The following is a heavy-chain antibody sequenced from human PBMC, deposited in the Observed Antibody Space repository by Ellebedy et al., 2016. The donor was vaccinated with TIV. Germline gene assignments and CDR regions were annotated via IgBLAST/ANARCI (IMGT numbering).Heavy chain of an antibody. CDR1: GYTFTSYG. CDR2: ISAYNGNT. J-gene: IGHJ4*02. CDR3: ATKGAELTALGF. V-gene: IGHV1-18*01. D-gene: IGHD1-14*01. Sequence: AASVKVSCKASGYTFTSYGISWVRQAPGQGLEWMGWISAYNGNTYYAQKLQSRVTLTIDTSTSKAYMELRSLRSDDTALYYCATKGAELTALGFWGQGTLVTVSS.